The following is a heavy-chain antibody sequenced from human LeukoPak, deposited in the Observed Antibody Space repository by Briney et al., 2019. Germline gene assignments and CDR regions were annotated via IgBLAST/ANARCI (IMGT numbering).Heavy chain of an antibody. CDR1: GFTVSSNY. J-gene: IGHJ4*02. Sequence: GGSLRLSCAASGFTVSSNYMSWVRRAPGKGLEWVSVIYSGGSTYYADSVKGRFTISRDNSKNTLYLQMNSLRAEDTAVYYCARGEMTTGFFVVYWGQGTLVTVSS. CDR3: ARGEMTTGFFVVY. CDR2: IYSGGST. D-gene: IGHD4-17*01. V-gene: IGHV3-66*01.